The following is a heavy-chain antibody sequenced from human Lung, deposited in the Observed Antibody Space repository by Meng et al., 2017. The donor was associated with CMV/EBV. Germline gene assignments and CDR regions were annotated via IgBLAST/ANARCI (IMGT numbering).Heavy chain of an antibody. D-gene: IGHD6-19*01. V-gene: IGHV4-4*02. J-gene: IGHJ4*02. CDR2: IYNSGST. CDR1: GGSISSSNW. CDR3: ASFPPPGKQWLVTDY. Sequence: QGPLAGGGPVVWTSSGPLSLTSAVSGGSISSSNWWSWVRQPPGKGLEWIGEIYNSGSTNYNPSLKSRVTISVDKSKNQFSLKLSSVTAADTAVYYCASFPPPGKQWLVTDYWGQGTLVTVSS.